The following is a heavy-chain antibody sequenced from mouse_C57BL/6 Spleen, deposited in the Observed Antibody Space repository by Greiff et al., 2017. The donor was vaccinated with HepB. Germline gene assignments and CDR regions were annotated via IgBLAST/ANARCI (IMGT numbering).Heavy chain of an antibody. CDR1: GYTFTSYW. Sequence: QVQLKESGAELVKPGASVKMSCKASGYTFTSYWITWVKQRPGQGLEWIGDIYPGSGSTNYNEKFKSKATLTVDTSSSTAYMQLSSLTSEDSAVYYCARPTTVPDYWGQGTTLTVSS. J-gene: IGHJ2*01. CDR3: ARPTTVPDY. V-gene: IGHV1-55*01. D-gene: IGHD1-1*01. CDR2: IYPGSGST.